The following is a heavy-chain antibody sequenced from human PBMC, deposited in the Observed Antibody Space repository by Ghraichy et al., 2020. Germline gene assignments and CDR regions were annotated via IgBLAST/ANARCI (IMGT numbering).Heavy chain of an antibody. D-gene: IGHD6-19*01. CDR1: GFTFSSYN. Sequence: GGSLRLSCAASGFTFSSYNMNWVRQAPGKGLQWLSYISDGSGAIYYADSVKGRFTISTDNAKNTLYLQMNSLRAEDTAVYYCARAAYSSGWEFVDYWGQGTLVTVSS. V-gene: IGHV3-48*01. J-gene: IGHJ4*02. CDR3: ARAAYSSGWEFVDY. CDR2: ISDGSGAI.